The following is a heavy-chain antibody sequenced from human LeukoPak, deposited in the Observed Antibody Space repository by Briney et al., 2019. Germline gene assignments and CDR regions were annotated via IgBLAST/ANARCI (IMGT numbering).Heavy chain of an antibody. CDR1: RFTFNTYT. D-gene: IGHD1-26*01. V-gene: IGHV3-23*01. J-gene: IGHJ4*02. Sequence: GGSLRLSCEGSRFTFNTYTMNWVRQAPGKGLEWVSAINDSGDRTYYADSVKGRFTISRDNSKNTLYLQMNSLRAEDTAVYYCTNLNAERPDYWGQGTLVTVS. CDR2: INDSGDRT. CDR3: TNLNAERPDY.